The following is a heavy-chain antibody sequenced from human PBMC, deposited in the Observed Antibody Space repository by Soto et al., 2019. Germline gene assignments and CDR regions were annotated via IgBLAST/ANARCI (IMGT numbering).Heavy chain of an antibody. CDR1: GFTFISYG. J-gene: IGHJ4*02. CDR2: ISYDGSNK. D-gene: IGHD1-26*01. V-gene: IGHV3-30*03. CDR3: ARSPYSVSYLAYFDY. Sequence: QVQLVESGGGGVQPGRSLRLSCAASGFTFISYGMHWVRQAPGKGLEWVAVISYDGSNKYYADSVKGRFTISRDNSKNTLYLQMNSLRAEDTAVYYCARSPYSVSYLAYFDYWGQGTLVTVSS.